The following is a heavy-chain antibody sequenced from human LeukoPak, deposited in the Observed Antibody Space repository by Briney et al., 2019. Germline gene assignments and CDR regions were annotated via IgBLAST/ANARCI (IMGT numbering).Heavy chain of an antibody. D-gene: IGHD3-10*01. V-gene: IGHV1-8*01. CDR1: GYTFTSYD. CDR2: MNPNSGNT. J-gene: IGHJ5*02. CDR3: VRGVSGWNWFDP. Sequence: ASVKVSCKASGYTFTSYDINWVRQATGQGLEWMGWMNPNSGNTGYAQKFQGRVTMTRNTSISAAYMELSSLRSEDTAVYYCVRGVSGWNWFDPWGQGTLVTVSS.